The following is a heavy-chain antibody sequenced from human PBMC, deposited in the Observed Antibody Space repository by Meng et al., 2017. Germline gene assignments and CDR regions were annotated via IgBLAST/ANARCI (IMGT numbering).Heavy chain of an antibody. CDR1: GDTVSSDSAA. D-gene: IGHD3-10*02. CDR2: TYYRSKWYN. CDR3: ASGWSMFQT. Sequence: QLQQSGPGLMKPSQTLSPTCAISGDTVSSDSAAWNWIRQSPSRGLEWLGRTYYRSKWYNDFAVSVKSRIIINPDTSKNHFSLQLNSVTPEDTAVYYCASGWSMFQTWGQGTLVTVYS. J-gene: IGHJ4*02. V-gene: IGHV6-1*01.